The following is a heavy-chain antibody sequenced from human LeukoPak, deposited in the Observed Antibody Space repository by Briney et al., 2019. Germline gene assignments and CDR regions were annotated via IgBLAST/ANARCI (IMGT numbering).Heavy chain of an antibody. Sequence: SETLSLTCTVSGGSISSSTYYWGWIRQPPGKGLEWIGSIYYSGSTYYNPSLKSRVTTSVDTSKNQFSLKLSSVTAADTAVYYCARHPNYYDSSGYYLTPWGQGTLVTVSS. CDR3: ARHPNYYDSSGYYLTP. CDR1: GGSISSSTYY. CDR2: IYYSGST. J-gene: IGHJ5*02. D-gene: IGHD3-22*01. V-gene: IGHV4-39*01.